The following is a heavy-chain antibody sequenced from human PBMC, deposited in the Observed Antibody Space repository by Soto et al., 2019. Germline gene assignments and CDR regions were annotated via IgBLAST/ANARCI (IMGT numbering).Heavy chain of an antibody. CDR1: GYTFTVYY. CDR3: ARDMEKGGGSEGFDY. Sequence: GASVKVSCKASGYTFTVYYMHWVRQAPGQGLEWMGWINPKSGGTMYPQKFQGRVTMTWDTSISTAYMALTRLRSDDTAVYYCARDMEKGGGSEGFDYWGQGNLVTVSS. V-gene: IGHV1-2*02. D-gene: IGHD1-26*01. J-gene: IGHJ4*02. CDR2: INPKSGGT.